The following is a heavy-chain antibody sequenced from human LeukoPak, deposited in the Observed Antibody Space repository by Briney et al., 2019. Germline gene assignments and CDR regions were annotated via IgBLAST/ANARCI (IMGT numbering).Heavy chain of an antibody. Sequence: PSETLSLTCTVSNGSMTSDSYYWAWVRQPPGKGLEWIGTIFYSGKTYYSASLKSRVTVSLDTSKKNFSLRLSSVTAADTAVYYCARLWIVATWFDAWRQGALVTVSS. CDR2: IFYSGKT. CDR1: NGSMTSDSYY. D-gene: IGHD2-2*03. J-gene: IGHJ5*02. V-gene: IGHV4-39*02. CDR3: ARLWIVATWFDA.